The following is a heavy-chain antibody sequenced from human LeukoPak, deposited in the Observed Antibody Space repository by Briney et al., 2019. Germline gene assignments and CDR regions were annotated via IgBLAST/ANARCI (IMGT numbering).Heavy chain of an antibody. CDR1: GWSFSGYY. D-gene: IGHD2-15*01. J-gene: IGHJ5*02. CDR2: INHSGST. Sequence: PSETLSLTCAVYGWSFSGYYWSWIRQPPGEGLEWIGEINHSGSTNYNPSLKSRVTISVDTSKNQFSLKLSSVTAADTAVYYCARRLRGWYWFDPWGQGTLVTVSS. V-gene: IGHV4-34*01. CDR3: ARRLRGWYWFDP.